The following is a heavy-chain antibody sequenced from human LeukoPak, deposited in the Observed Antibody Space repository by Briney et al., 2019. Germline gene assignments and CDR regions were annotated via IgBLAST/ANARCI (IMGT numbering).Heavy chain of an antibody. D-gene: IGHD1-26*01. CDR1: GFTLSDYY. J-gene: IGHJ4*01. Sequence: RGSLRLSCAASGFTLSDYYMSWIRQAPGKGLEWVSYIGGSSSYTNYADSVKGRFTISRDNTENSLYLQMSSLRAEDTAVYYCARDILGTSGHFDYWGHGILVTVSS. V-gene: IGHV3-11*06. CDR3: ARDILGTSGHFDY. CDR2: IGGSSSYT.